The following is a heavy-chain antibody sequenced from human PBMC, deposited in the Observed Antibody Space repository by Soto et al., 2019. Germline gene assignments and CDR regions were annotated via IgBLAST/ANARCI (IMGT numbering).Heavy chain of an antibody. V-gene: IGHV4-59*01. Sequence: VQLQESGPGLVKPSETLSLTCTVSGGSISSYYWSWIRQPPGKGLEWIGYIYYSGSTNYNPSLKSRVTISVDTSKNQFSLKLSSVTAADTAVYYCARVHTRVADAFDIWGQGTMVTVSS. CDR3: ARVHTRVADAFDI. CDR2: IYYSGST. D-gene: IGHD1-1*01. J-gene: IGHJ3*02. CDR1: GGSISSYY.